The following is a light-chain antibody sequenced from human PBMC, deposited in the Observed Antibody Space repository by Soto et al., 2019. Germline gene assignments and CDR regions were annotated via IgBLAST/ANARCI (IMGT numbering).Light chain of an antibody. J-gene: IGKJ1*01. V-gene: IGKV3-11*01. Sequence: EIVLTQSPVTLSLSPGEGATLSCKASQSISIDLAWYQQKPGQVPRLLIYDASSRATGIPGRFTGSGSGTDFTLTISSLAPEDFAVYYCQQRGNWPRTWAFGQGTKVEV. CDR3: QQRGNWPRTWA. CDR2: DAS. CDR1: QSISID.